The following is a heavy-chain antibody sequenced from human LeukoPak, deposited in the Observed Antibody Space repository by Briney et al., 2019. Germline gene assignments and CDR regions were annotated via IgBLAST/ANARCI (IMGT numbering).Heavy chain of an antibody. V-gene: IGHV3-23*01. CDR3: ARVRGESPRWFDP. Sequence: GGSLRLSCAASGFTFSSYAMGWVRQAPGKGLEWVSAISGSGGSTYYADSVKGRFTISSDNAKITLYLQMNSLRAEDTAVYYCARVRGESPRWFDPWGQGTLVTVSS. D-gene: IGHD3-10*01. CDR1: GFTFSSYA. J-gene: IGHJ5*02. CDR2: ISGSGGST.